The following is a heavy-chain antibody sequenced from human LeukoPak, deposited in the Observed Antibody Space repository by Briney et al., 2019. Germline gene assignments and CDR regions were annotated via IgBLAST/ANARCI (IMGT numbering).Heavy chain of an antibody. CDR1: GFTFSSYG. J-gene: IGHJ4*02. D-gene: IGHD2/OR15-2a*01. V-gene: IGHV3-30*18. CDR3: AKGNPFDS. Sequence: GRSLRLSCAASGFTFSSYGMHWVRQAPGKGLEWVAVISYDGSNKYYADSVKGRFTISRDNSKNTLYLQMNSLRAEDTAIYYCAKGNPFDSWGQGTLVTVSS. CDR2: ISYDGSNK.